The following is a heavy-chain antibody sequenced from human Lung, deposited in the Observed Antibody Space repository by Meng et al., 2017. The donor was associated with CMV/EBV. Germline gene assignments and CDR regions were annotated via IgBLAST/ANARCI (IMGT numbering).Heavy chain of an antibody. CDR1: GYTFSSYD. Sequence: ASXXVSXKASGYTFSSYDINWVRQATGQGLEWMGWMNPNRGNTGYAQKFQGRVTMTRNTSISTAYMELSSLRSEDTAVYYCARVDYYDSSGYPMTYNWFAPWXPGNXVNGAS. J-gene: IGHJ5*02. CDR2: MNPNRGNT. D-gene: IGHD3-22*01. V-gene: IGHV1-8*01. CDR3: ARVDYYDSSGYPMTYNWFAP.